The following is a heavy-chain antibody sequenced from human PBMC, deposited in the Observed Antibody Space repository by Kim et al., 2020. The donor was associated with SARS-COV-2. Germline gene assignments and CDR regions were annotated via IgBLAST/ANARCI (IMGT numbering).Heavy chain of an antibody. V-gene: IGHV4-31*03. Sequence: SETLSLTCTVSGDSINSGGYFWSWIRQHPGKGLECIGYFYYSGSTYYDPSLKSRVTISVDTSKNQFSLKLSSVTAADTAVYYCARRALYGYFDYWGQGTLVTVSS. CDR3: ARRALYGYFDY. D-gene: IGHD3-10*01. CDR2: FYYSGST. J-gene: IGHJ4*02. CDR1: GDSINSGGYF.